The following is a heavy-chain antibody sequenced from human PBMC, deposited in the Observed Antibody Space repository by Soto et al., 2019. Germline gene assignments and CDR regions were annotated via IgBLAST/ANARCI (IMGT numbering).Heavy chain of an antibody. J-gene: IGHJ4*02. CDR1: GFSLSTSGVG. CDR3: AHITSIAVAGYFDY. D-gene: IGHD6-19*01. CDR2: IYWNDDK. V-gene: IGHV2-5*01. Sequence: QITLKESGPTLVKPTQTLTLTCTFSGFSLSTSGVGVGWIRQPPGKALEWLALIYWNDDKRYSPSLKSRLTITKDTSKNQLVLTMTNMDPVDTATYYCAHITSIAVAGYFDYWGQGTLVTVSS.